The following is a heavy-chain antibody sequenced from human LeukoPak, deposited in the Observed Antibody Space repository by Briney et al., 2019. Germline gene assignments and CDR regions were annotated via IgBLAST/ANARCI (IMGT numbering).Heavy chain of an antibody. D-gene: IGHD2-8*01. CDR1: GFTFSSYA. Sequence: GGSLRLSCAASGFTFSSYAMSWVRQAPGKGLEWVSLISGNGVGTYYADSVKGRFTIFRDNSKNVLYLQMDRLRAEDTAVYSCAKDVCTSPRCLLYFDSWGQGTLVTVSS. J-gene: IGHJ4*02. V-gene: IGHV3-23*01. CDR2: ISGNGVGT. CDR3: AKDVCTSPRCLLYFDS.